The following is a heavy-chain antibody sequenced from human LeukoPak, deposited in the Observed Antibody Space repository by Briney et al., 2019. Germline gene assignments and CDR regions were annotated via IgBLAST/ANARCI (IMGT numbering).Heavy chain of an antibody. CDR1: GGSLSSSSYY. J-gene: IGHJ5*02. D-gene: IGHD6-13*01. CDR2: IYYSGST. V-gene: IGHV4-39*01. Sequence: SETLSLTCTVSGGSLSSSSYYWGWLRQPPGTGLEWIGSIYYSGSTYYNPSLKSRVTISVDTSKNQFSLKLSSVTAADTAVYYCARHVTAAGSGWFDPWGQGTLVTVSS. CDR3: ARHVTAAGSGWFDP.